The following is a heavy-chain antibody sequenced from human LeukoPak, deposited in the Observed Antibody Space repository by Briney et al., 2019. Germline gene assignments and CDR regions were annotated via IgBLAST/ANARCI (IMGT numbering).Heavy chain of an antibody. CDR3: ARAPAGYCSSTSCPHFDY. CDR1: GGSFSGYY. J-gene: IGHJ4*02. CDR2: INHSGST. V-gene: IGHV4-34*01. D-gene: IGHD2-2*03. Sequence: PSETLSLTCAVYGGSFSGYYWSWIRQPPGKGLEWIGEINHSGSTNYNPSLKSRVTISVDTSKNQFSLTLSSVTAADTAVYYCARAPAGYCSSTSCPHFDYWGQGTLVTVSS.